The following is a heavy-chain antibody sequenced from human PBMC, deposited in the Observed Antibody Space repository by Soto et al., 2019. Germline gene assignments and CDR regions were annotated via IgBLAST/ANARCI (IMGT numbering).Heavy chain of an antibody. CDR3: TSFYSSSRGEYYYYGMDV. D-gene: IGHD6-13*01. J-gene: IGHJ6*02. V-gene: IGHV1-2*02. CDR2: INPNSGDT. Sequence: VASVKVSCKASGYTFIGYYIHWVRQAPGEGLEWMGWINPNSGDTNYAENFQGRVTVTRDTSISTAYMELSSLRSDDTAVYYCTSFYSSSRGEYYYYGMDVWGPGPQVTLSS. CDR1: GYTFIGYY.